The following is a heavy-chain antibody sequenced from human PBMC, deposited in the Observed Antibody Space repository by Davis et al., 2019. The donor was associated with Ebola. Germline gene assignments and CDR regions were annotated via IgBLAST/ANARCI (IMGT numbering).Heavy chain of an antibody. V-gene: IGHV3-30*18. D-gene: IGHD6-6*01. CDR1: GFTFSNYG. CDR2: ISFDGLNI. J-gene: IGHJ4*02. Sequence: PGGSLRLSCAASGFTFSNYGMHWVRQAPGKGLEWVAVISFDGLNIEYADSVKGRFTISRDNAKNSLYLQMNSLRAEGTALYYCANLGIHSSSPYWGQGTLVTVSS. CDR3: ANLGIHSSSPY.